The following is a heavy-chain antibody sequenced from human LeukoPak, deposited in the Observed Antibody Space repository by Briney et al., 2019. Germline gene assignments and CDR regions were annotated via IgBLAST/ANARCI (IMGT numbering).Heavy chain of an antibody. V-gene: IGHV1-2*02. CDR3: ARGPLLGSGSFYDYYFDY. CDR2: INPNSGGT. Sequence: ASVKVSCKASGYTFTGYYMHWVRQAPGQGLEWMGWINPNSGGTNYAQKFQGRVTMTRDTSISTAYMELSSLRSDDTAVYYCARGPLLGSGSFYDYYFDYWGQGALVTVSS. CDR1: GYTFTGYY. J-gene: IGHJ4*02. D-gene: IGHD3-10*01.